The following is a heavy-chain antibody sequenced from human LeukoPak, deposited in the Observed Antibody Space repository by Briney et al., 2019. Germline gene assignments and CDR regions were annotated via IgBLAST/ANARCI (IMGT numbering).Heavy chain of an antibody. V-gene: IGHV3-11*01. CDR2: ISSSGSII. D-gene: IGHD2-2*01. CDR1: GFIFNDYY. CDR3: ARDYRCSSTSFKDRTFDY. J-gene: IGHJ4*02. Sequence: GGSLRLSCAASGFIFNDYYMSWIRQAPGKGLEWVSYISSSGSIIYYADSVKGRFTISRDNAKNTLYLQMNSLRVEDTAVYYCARDYRCSSTSFKDRTFDYWGQGTLVTVSS.